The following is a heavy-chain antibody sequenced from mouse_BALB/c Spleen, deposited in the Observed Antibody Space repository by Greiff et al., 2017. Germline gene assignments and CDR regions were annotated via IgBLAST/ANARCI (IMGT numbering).Heavy chain of an antibody. CDR2: IWAGGST. CDR1: GFSLTSYG. CDR3: ARGGGYYLAY. V-gene: IGHV2-9*02. D-gene: IGHD2-3*01. Sequence: VQVVESGPGLVAPSQSLSITCTVSGFSLTSYGVHWVRQPPGKGLEWLGVIWAGGSTNYNSALMSRLSISKDNSKSQVFLKMNSLQTDDTAMYYCARGGGYYLAYWGQGTLVTVSA. J-gene: IGHJ3*01.